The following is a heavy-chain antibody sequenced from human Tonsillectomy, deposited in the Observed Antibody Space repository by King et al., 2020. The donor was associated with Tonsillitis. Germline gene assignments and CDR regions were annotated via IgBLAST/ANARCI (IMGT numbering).Heavy chain of an antibody. V-gene: IGHV3-23*04. CDR3: AKAEVDTAMVRNWYFDL. CDR2: IGDSGVSS. D-gene: IGHD5-18*01. Sequence: VQLVESGGGFVQPGGSLRLSCAASGFTFSSYAMNWVRQAPGKGLEWVSTIGDSGVSSYYADSVQGRYTISRDNSKNTLYLQLNSLRAEDTAVYYCAKAEVDTAMVRNWYFDLWGRGTLVTVSS. CDR1: GFTFSSYA. J-gene: IGHJ2*01.